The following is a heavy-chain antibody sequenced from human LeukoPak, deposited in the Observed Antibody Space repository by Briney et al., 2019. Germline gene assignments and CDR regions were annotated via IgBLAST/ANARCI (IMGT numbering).Heavy chain of an antibody. J-gene: IGHJ4*02. CDR3: VSTVTDY. V-gene: IGHV3-23*01. CDR2: ISGSGGST. CDR1: GFNFRAYW. D-gene: IGHD4-17*01. Sequence: GGSLRLSCTTSGFNFRAYWMSWVRQAPGKGLEWVSAISGSGGSTYYADSVKGRFTISRDNSKNTLYLQMNSLRAEDTAVYYCVSTVTDYWGQGTLVTVSS.